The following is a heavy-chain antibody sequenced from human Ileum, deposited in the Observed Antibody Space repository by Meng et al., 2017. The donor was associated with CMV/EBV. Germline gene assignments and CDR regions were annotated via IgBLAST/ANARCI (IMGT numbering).Heavy chain of an antibody. CDR1: GFTFSSYW. J-gene: IGHJ4*02. CDR3: ARDWVCSSTSCYGHYFDY. V-gene: IGHV3-7*01. Sequence: GESLKISCAASGFTFSSYWMSWVRQAPGKGLEWVANIKQDGSEKYYVDSVKGRFTISRDNAKNSLYLQMNSLSAEDTAVYYCARDWVCSSTSCYGHYFDYWGQGTLVTVSS. CDR2: IKQDGSEK. D-gene: IGHD2-2*01.